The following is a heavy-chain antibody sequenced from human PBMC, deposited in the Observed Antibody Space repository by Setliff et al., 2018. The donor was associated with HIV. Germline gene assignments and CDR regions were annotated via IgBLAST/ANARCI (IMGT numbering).Heavy chain of an antibody. J-gene: IGHJ4*02. CDR2: INAGNGNT. Sequence: SVKVSCKASGYTFTSYAMHWVRQAPGQRLEWMGWINAGNGNTKYSQKFQGRVTVTRDTSASTAYMELSSLRSEDTAVYYCASRSLQKYSSSWYYFDYWGQGTLVTVSS. CDR1: GYTFTSYA. D-gene: IGHD6-13*01. CDR3: ASRSLQKYSSSWYYFDY. V-gene: IGHV1-3*01.